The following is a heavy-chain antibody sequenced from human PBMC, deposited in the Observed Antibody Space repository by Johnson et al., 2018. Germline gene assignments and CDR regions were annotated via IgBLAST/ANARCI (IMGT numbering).Heavy chain of an antibody. Sequence: VQLVESGGGVVQPGRSLRLSCAASEFSFSNYGMHWVRQPPGKGLEWVAVISYDGTMEYYVDSVKGRFTISRDNSNSTLYLEMKGLRAEETAVYYCVKDYYDNNGRALDFWGQGTMVTVSS. D-gene: IGHD3-22*01. CDR1: EFSFSNYG. CDR2: ISYDGTME. V-gene: IGHV3-30*18. J-gene: IGHJ3*01. CDR3: VKDYYDNNGRALDF.